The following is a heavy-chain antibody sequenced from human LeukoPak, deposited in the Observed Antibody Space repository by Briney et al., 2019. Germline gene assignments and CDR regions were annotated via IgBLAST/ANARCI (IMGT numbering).Heavy chain of an antibody. V-gene: IGHV4-59*12. CDR1: GGSISSYY. Sequence: PSETLSLTCTVSGGSISSYYWSWIRQPPGKGLEWIGYIYYSGSTNYNPSLKSRVIISVDTSKNQFSLKLSSVTAADTAVYYCARDNLGRGFGELFSGGMDVWGKGTTVTISS. CDR2: IYYSGST. CDR3: ARDNLGRGFGELFSGGMDV. D-gene: IGHD3-10*01. J-gene: IGHJ6*04.